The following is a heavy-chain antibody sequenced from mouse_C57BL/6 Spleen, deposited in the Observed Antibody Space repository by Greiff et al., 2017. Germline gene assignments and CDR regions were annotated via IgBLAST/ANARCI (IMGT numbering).Heavy chain of an antibody. V-gene: IGHV1-55*01. Sequence: VQLQQPGAELVKPGASVKMSCKASGYTFTSYWITWVKQRPGQGLEWIGDIYPGSGSTNYNEKFKSKATLTVDTSSSTAYMQLSSLTSEDSAVYYCAREDYDVGGIDYWGQGTTLTVSS. J-gene: IGHJ2*01. CDR2: IYPGSGST. CDR1: GYTFTSYW. D-gene: IGHD2-4*01. CDR3: AREDYDVGGIDY.